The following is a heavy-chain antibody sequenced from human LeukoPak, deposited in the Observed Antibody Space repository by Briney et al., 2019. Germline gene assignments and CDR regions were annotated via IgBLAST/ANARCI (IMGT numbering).Heavy chain of an antibody. CDR1: GFTFSSYD. CDR3: ARRSSGCYHDAFDI. V-gene: IGHV3-13*01. Sequence: GGSLRLSCAASGFTFSSYDMHWVRQATGKGLEWVSAIGTAGDTYYPGSVKGRFTISRENAKNSLYLQMNSLRAGDTAVYYCARRSSGCYHDAFDIWGQGTMVTVSS. CDR2: IGTAGDT. D-gene: IGHD3-22*01. J-gene: IGHJ3*02.